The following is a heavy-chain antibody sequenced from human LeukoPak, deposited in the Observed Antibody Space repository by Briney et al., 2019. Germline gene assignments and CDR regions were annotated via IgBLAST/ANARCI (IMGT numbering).Heavy chain of an antibody. V-gene: IGHV4-4*02. CDR3: ASTYYYDSSGYSVDLNWFDP. CDR2: IYHSGST. D-gene: IGHD3-22*01. J-gene: IGHJ5*02. Sequence: SETLSLTCAVSGVSISSSNWWSWVRQPPGKGLEWIGEIYHSGSTNYNPSLKSRVTISVDKSKNQFSLKLSSVTAADTAVYYCASTYYYDSSGYSVDLNWFDPWGQGTLVTVSS. CDR1: GVSISSSNW.